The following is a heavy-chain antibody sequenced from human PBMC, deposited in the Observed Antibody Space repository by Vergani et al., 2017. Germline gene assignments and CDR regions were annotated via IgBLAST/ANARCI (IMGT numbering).Heavy chain of an antibody. Sequence: QVQLVESGGGVVQPGRSLRLSCAASGFTFSSYGMHWVRQAPGKGLEWVAVISYDGSNKYYADSVKGRFTISRDNSKNTLYLQMNSLRAEDTAVYYCAKDASSSWYVTHDYWGQGTLVTVSS. CDR2: ISYDGSNK. CDR1: GFTFSSYG. V-gene: IGHV3-30*18. CDR3: AKDASSSWYVTHDY. J-gene: IGHJ4*02. D-gene: IGHD6-13*01.